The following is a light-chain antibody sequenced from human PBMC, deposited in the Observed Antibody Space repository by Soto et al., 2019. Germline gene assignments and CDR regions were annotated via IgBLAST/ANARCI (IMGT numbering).Light chain of an antibody. Sequence: QSVLTQPPSASGSPGQSVTISCTGTSSDVGGYNYVSWYQQHPGKAPKLIIYEVTKRPSGVPDGFSGSKSGNTASLTVSGLLAEDEADYYFSSQAGIINVVSGGGTKVTVL. J-gene: IGLJ3*02. CDR3: SSQAGIINVV. V-gene: IGLV2-8*01. CDR1: SSDVGGYNY. CDR2: EVT.